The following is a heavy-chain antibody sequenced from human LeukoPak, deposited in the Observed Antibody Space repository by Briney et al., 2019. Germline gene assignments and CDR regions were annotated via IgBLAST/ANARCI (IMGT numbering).Heavy chain of an antibody. CDR3: AKDVLWEGESGYFDY. CDR1: GFTFSSYG. V-gene: IGHV3-30*18. J-gene: IGHJ4*02. Sequence: GGSLRLSCAASGFTFSSYGMHWVRQAPGKGLEWVAVISYDGSNKYYADSVKGRFTISRDNSKNTLYLQMNSLRAEDTAVYYYAKDVLWEGESGYFDYWGQGTLVPVSS. CDR2: ISYDGSNK. D-gene: IGHD1-26*01.